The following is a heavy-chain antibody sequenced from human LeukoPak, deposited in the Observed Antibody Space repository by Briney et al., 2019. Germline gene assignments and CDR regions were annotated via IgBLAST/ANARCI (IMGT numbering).Heavy chain of an antibody. D-gene: IGHD3-22*01. CDR1: GFTFSSYA. J-gene: IGHJ1*01. CDR3: AKDRVGYYDSSGYYLPAEYFQD. V-gene: IGHV3-23*01. Sequence: GGSLRLSCTASGFTFSSYAMSWVRQAPGKGLEWVSGISCSGGGTYYADSVKGRFTISRDNSKNTLYLQMNSLRAEDTAVYYCAKDRVGYYDSSGYYLPAEYFQDWGQGTLVTVSS. CDR2: ISCSGGGT.